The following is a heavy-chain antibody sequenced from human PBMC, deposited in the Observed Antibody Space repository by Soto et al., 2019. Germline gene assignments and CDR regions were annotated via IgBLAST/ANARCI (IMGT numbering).Heavy chain of an antibody. J-gene: IGHJ1*01. D-gene: IGHD3-3*01. V-gene: IGHV4-30-2*01. CDR3: VRGREGPFFDF. CDR2: IYSSGRS. CDR1: GASISNGDYS. Sequence: TLSLTWAVSGASISNGDYSWSWIRQPPGRALEWIGYIYSSGRSDYNPSLKSRVTISIDRSKNQFSLRLTSVTAADAAVYYCVRGREGPFFDFWGQGALVTLSS.